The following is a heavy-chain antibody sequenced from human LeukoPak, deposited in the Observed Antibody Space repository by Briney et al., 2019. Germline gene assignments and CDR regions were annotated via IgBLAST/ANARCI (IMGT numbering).Heavy chain of an antibody. Sequence: SETLSLTCAVYGGSLSGYYWSWIRQPPGKGLEWIGEINHSGSTNYNPSLKSRVTISVDTSKNQFSLKLSSVTAADTAVYYCARGRSVAPLDYWGQGTLVTVSS. CDR2: INHSGST. D-gene: IGHD3-10*01. V-gene: IGHV4-34*01. CDR3: ARGRSVAPLDY. CDR1: GGSLSGYY. J-gene: IGHJ4*02.